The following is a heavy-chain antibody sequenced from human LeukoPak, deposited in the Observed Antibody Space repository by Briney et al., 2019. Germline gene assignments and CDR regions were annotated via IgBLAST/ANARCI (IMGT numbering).Heavy chain of an antibody. Sequence: ASVKVSCKASGHTFTGYYMHWVRQAPGQGLEWMGWINPNSGGTNYAQKFQGRVTMTRDTSISTAYMELSRLRSDDTAVYYCARDAVATITSGEYYFDYWGQGTLVTVSS. D-gene: IGHD5-12*01. CDR1: GHTFTGYY. CDR3: ARDAVATITSGEYYFDY. CDR2: INPNSGGT. J-gene: IGHJ4*02. V-gene: IGHV1-2*02.